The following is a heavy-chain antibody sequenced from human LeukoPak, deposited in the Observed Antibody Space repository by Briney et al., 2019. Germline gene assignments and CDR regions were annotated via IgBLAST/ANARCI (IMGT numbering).Heavy chain of an antibody. V-gene: IGHV3-74*01. Sequence: GGSLRLSCAASGFTFSSHLMHWVRQAPGKGLVWVSRISSDGTYTNYADSVRGRFTISRDNAKNSLYLQMNSLRAEDTAVYYCARGTNTAMGVDNWGQGTLITVSS. CDR3: ARGTNTAMGVDN. D-gene: IGHD5-18*01. CDR2: ISSDGTYT. J-gene: IGHJ4*02. CDR1: GFTFSSHL.